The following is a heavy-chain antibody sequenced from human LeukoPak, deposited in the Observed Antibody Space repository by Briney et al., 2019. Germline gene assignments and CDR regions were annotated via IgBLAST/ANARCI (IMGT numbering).Heavy chain of an antibody. CDR1: GFTFSSYA. CDR2: ISYDGSNK. V-gene: IGHV3-30*04. J-gene: IGHJ4*02. CDR3: ARDSDDSPGY. Sequence: GGSLRLSCAASGFTFSSYAMHWVRQAPGKGLEWVAVISYDGSNKYYADSVKGRFTISRDNSKNTLYLQMNSLRAEDTAVYYCARDSDDSPGYWGQGTLVTVSS. D-gene: IGHD3-3*01.